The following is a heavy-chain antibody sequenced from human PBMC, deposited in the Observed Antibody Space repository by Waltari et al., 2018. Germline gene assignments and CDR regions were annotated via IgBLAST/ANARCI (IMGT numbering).Heavy chain of an antibody. CDR3: TSDAFGNSIGGVFDY. CDR2: INWNMGNI. D-gene: IGHD3-3*01. Sequence: EVQLVESGGGLVQPGRSRRLSCVGSGFSFADRAMHWVRQVPGKGLEWVSGINWNMGNIGYADSVKGRFTISRDNAKNSLYLQINSVRTEDTALYYCTSDAFGNSIGGVFDYWGQGTLVNVSS. CDR1: GFSFADRA. J-gene: IGHJ4*02. V-gene: IGHV3-9*01.